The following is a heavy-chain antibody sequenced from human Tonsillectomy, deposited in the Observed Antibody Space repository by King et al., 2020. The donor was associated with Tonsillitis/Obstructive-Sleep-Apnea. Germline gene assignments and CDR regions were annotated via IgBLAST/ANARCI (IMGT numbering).Heavy chain of an antibody. CDR1: GGSFSGYY. D-gene: IGHD3-3*01. Sequence: VQLQQWGAGLLKPSETLSLTCAVYGGSFSGYYWSWIRQPPGKGLEWIGEINHSGSTNYNPSLKSRVTISVDTSKNQFSLMLSSVTAADTAVYYCARAPQTRSYMDVWGKGTTVTVSS. J-gene: IGHJ6*03. CDR3: ARAPQTRSYMDV. CDR2: INHSGST. V-gene: IGHV4-34*01.